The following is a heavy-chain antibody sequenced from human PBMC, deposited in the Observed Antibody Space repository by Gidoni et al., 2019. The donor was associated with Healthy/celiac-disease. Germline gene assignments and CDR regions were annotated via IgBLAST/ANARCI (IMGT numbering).Heavy chain of an antibody. J-gene: IGHJ3*02. Sequence: EVQLVESGGGLVQPGGSLSLSCAASGFTFSSYSMNWVRQAPGKGLEWVSYISRSSSTIYYADSVKGRFTISRDNAKNSLYLQMNSLRDEDTAVYYCARGSYYGGTTGTYSDAFDIWGQGTMVTVSS. CDR2: ISRSSSTI. CDR3: ARGSYYGGTTGTYSDAFDI. V-gene: IGHV3-48*02. CDR1: GFTFSSYS. D-gene: IGHD4-17*01.